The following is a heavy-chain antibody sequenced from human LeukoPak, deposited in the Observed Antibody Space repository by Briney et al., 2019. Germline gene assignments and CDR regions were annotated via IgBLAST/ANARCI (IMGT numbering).Heavy chain of an antibody. V-gene: IGHV3-23*01. CDR1: GFTFSNYA. D-gene: IGHD6-6*01. J-gene: IGHJ4*02. CDR3: ARRGPQFMEYSSSSFDY. Sequence: GGSLRLSCIASGFTFSNYAMSWVRQAPDKAPEWVSAITGSDGSTYYADSVRGRFTISRDNSKNTLYLQMSSLRAEDTAVYYCARRGPQFMEYSSSSFDYWGQGTLVTVSS. CDR2: ITGSDGST.